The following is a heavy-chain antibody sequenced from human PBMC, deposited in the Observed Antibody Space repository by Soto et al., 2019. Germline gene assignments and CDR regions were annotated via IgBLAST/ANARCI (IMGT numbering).Heavy chain of an antibody. Sequence: GGSLRLSCAASGFTFSSYGMHWVRQAPGKGLEWVAVISYDGSNKYYADSVKGRFTISRDNSKNTLYLQMNSLRAEDTAVYYCAKGYYDYAWGSYYLTDYWGQGTLVTVSS. CDR1: GFTFSSYG. D-gene: IGHD3-16*01. V-gene: IGHV3-30*18. CDR2: ISYDGSNK. J-gene: IGHJ4*02. CDR3: AKGYYDYAWGSYYLTDY.